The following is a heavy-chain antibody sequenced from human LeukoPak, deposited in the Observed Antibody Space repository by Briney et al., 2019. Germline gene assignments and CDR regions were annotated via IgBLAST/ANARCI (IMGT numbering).Heavy chain of an antibody. V-gene: IGHV1-8*01. CDR2: MNPNSGNT. CDR3: ARGDEAYCSGGSCYPSY. Sequence: ASVKVSCKASGDTFTSYDINWVRQATGQGLEWRGWMNPNSGNTGYAQKFQGRVTMTRNTSISTAYMELSSLRSEDTAVYYCARGDEAYCSGGSCYPSYWGQGTLVTVSS. J-gene: IGHJ4*02. CDR1: GDTFTSYD. D-gene: IGHD2-15*01.